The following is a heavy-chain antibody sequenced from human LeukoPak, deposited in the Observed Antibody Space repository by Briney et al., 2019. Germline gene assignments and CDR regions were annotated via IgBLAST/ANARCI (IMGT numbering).Heavy chain of an antibody. Sequence: GASVKVSCKASGYTFTGYYMHWVRQAPGQGLEWMGWINPNSGGTNYAQKFQGRVTMTRDTSISTAYMELSRLGSDDTAVYYCAREALGISATYYFDYWGQGTLVTVSS. CDR2: INPNSGGT. J-gene: IGHJ4*02. CDR1: GYTFTGYY. CDR3: AREALGISATYYFDY. D-gene: IGHD7-27*01. V-gene: IGHV1-2*02.